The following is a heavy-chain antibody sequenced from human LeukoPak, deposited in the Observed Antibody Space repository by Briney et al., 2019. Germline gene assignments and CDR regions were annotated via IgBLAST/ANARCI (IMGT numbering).Heavy chain of an antibody. CDR2: VSSSSSYI. J-gene: IGHJ4*02. V-gene: IGHV3-21*01. D-gene: IGHD3-22*01. CDR3: ARDSAMIVVVMDY. CDR1: GFTFSSYW. Sequence: GGSLRLSCAASGFTFSSYWMSWVRQAPGKGLEWVSSVSSSSSYIYYADSVKGRFTISRDNAKNSLYLQMNSLRAEDTAVYYCARDSAMIVVVMDYWGQGTLVTVSS.